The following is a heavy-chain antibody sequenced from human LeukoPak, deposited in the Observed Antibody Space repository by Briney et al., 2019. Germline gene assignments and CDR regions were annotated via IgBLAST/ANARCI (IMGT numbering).Heavy chain of an antibody. J-gene: IGHJ4*02. CDR3: AKDVNKVTTHFDY. V-gene: IGHV3-30*18. CDR2: ISYDGGNK. CDR1: GFTFSSYG. D-gene: IGHD4-17*01. Sequence: PGGSLRLSCAASGFTFSSYGMHWVRQAPGKGLEWVAVISYDGGNKYCADSVKGRFTISRDNSKNTLYLQMNSLRTEDTAVYYCAKDVNKVTTHFDYWGQGALVTVSS.